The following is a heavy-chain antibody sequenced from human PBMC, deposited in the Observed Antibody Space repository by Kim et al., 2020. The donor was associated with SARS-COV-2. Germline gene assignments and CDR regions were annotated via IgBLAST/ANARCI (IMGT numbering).Heavy chain of an antibody. V-gene: IGHV1-18*04. CDR3: ARDWHCSNGVCLNCFDP. CDR2: ISANNGKS. J-gene: IGHJ5*02. Sequence: ASVKVSCKGSGYIFTNYGISWVRQAPGQGLEWMGWISANNGKSNYAQKFQGRVTMTTDTSTSTAYMELRRLRSDDTAVYYCARDWHCSNGVCLNCFDPWGQGTLVTVSS. D-gene: IGHD2-8*01. CDR1: GYIFTNYG.